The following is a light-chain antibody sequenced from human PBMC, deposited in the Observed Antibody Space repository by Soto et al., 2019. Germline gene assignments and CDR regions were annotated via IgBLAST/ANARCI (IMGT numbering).Light chain of an antibody. Sequence: QSALTQPASVSGSPGQSITISCTGTSSGVGGYNYVSWYQQHPGKAPKLMIYDVSNRPSGVSNRFSGSKSGNTASLTISGLEADEEADYCCSSYTSSSTGVFGTGTKVTVL. CDR3: SSYTSSSTGV. CDR2: DVS. J-gene: IGLJ1*01. CDR1: SSGVGGYNY. V-gene: IGLV2-14*01.